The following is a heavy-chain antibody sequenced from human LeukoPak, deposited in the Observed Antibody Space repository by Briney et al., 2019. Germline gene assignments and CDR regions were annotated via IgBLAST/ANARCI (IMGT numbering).Heavy chain of an antibody. Sequence: PGGTLRLSCAASGFTFSSYGMSWVRQAPGKGLEWVSAISGSGGSTYYADSVKGRFTISRDNSKNTLYLQMNSLRAEDTAVYYCATCRLVGAIGYWGQGTLVTVSS. CDR1: GFTFSSYG. V-gene: IGHV3-23*01. D-gene: IGHD1-26*01. CDR3: ATCRLVGAIGY. J-gene: IGHJ4*02. CDR2: ISGSGGST.